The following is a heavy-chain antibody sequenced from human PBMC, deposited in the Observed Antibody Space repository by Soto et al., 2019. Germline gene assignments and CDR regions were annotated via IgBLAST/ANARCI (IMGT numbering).Heavy chain of an antibody. D-gene: IGHD3-22*01. Sequence: QVQLVESGGGVVQPGGSLRLSCAASGFAFSTSVMHWVRQAPGKGLEWMALISYNGNNKQYADSVKGRFTISRDNSESTLYLQMNSLRAEDTAVYYCARERFEAGRGHYDYWGQGTLVSVSS. J-gene: IGHJ4*02. V-gene: IGHV3-30*03. CDR1: GFAFSTSV. CDR2: ISYNGNNK. CDR3: ARERFEAGRGHYDY.